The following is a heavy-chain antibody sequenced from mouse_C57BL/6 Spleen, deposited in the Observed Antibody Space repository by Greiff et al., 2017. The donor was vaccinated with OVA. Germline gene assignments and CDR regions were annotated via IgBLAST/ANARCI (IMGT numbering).Heavy chain of an antibody. D-gene: IGHD2-5*01. CDR3: ARPSNSPYAMDY. CDR2: ISYDGSN. V-gene: IGHV3-6*01. J-gene: IGHJ4*01. Sequence: EVKLMESGPGLVKPSQSLSLTCSVTGYSITSGYYWNWIRQFPGNKLEWMGYISYDGSNNYNPSLKNRISITRDTSKNQFFLKLNSVTTEDTATYYCARPSNSPYAMDYWGQGTSVTVSS. CDR1: GYSITSGYY.